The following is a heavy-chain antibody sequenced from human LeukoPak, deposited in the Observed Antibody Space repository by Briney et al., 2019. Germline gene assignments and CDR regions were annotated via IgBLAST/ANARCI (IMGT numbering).Heavy chain of an antibody. J-gene: IGHJ4*02. CDR3: AREATGIAAAGTRPFFDY. CDR2: INTNTGNP. V-gene: IGHV7-4-1*02. Sequence: GASVKVSCKASGYTFTSYAMNWVRQAPGQGLEWMGWINTNTGNPTYAQGFTGRFVFSLDTPVSTAYLQISSLKAEDTAVYYCAREATGIAAAGTRPFFDYWGQGTLVTVSS. CDR1: GYTFTSYA. D-gene: IGHD6-13*01.